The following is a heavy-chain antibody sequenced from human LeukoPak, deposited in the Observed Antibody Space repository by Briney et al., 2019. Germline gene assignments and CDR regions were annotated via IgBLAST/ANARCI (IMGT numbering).Heavy chain of an antibody. J-gene: IGHJ5*02. D-gene: IGHD2-2*01. Sequence: PGGSLRLSCAASGFTFSSFAMTWVRQAPGKGLEWVSAISGSGGSTYYADSVKGQFTISRDNSKNTLYLQMNSLRAEDTAVYYCATQKIYCSSTSCYNNWFDPWGQGTLVTVSS. CDR3: ATQKIYCSSTSCYNNWFDP. V-gene: IGHV3-23*01. CDR1: GFTFSSFA. CDR2: ISGSGGST.